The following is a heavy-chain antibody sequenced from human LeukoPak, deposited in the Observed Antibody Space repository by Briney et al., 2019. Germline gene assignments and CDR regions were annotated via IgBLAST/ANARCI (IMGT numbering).Heavy chain of an antibody. CDR1: GGSVNSYY. D-gene: IGHD6-13*01. J-gene: IGHJ4*02. CDR2: IYYSGST. Sequence: PSETLSLTCTVSGGSVNSYYWSWIRQPPGKGLEWIGYIYYSGSTNYNPSLKGRVTISVDTSKNQFSLKLSSVTAADTAVYYCARSSRGAAAGFDYWGQGTLVTVSS. V-gene: IGHV4-59*02. CDR3: ARSSRGAAAGFDY.